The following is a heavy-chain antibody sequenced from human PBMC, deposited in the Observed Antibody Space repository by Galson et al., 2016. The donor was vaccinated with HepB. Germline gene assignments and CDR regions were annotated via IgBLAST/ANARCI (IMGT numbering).Heavy chain of an antibody. J-gene: IGHJ3*02. V-gene: IGHV4-31*03. Sequence: TLSLTCTVSGGSISSGGYYWSWIRQHPGKGLEWIGYNYYSGSTYHNPSLKSRVTIAVDTSKNQFSLKLSSVTAADTAVYFCARVRTTVAQALAFDIWGQGTMVTVSS. CDR1: GGSISSGGYY. D-gene: IGHD4-23*01. CDR2: NYYSGST. CDR3: ARVRTTVAQALAFDI.